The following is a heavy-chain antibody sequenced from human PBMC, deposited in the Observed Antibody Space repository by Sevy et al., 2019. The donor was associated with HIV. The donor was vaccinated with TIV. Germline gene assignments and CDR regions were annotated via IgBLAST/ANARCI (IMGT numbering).Heavy chain of an antibody. CDR1: GFTFSSYA. D-gene: IGHD3-3*01. V-gene: IGHV3-23*01. CDR2: ISGSGGST. CDR3: ATDYDFWSGYSRYFDY. Sequence: GGSLRLSCAASGFTFSSYAMSWVRQAPGKGLEWVSAISGSGGSTYYADSVKGRFTISRDNSKNTLYLQMNSLRAEDTAVYYCATDYDFWSGYSRYFDYWGQGTLVTVSS. J-gene: IGHJ4*02.